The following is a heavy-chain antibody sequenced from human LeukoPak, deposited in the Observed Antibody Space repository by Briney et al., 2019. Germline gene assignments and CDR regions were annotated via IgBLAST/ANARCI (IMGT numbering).Heavy chain of an antibody. V-gene: IGHV3-15*07. Sequence: GGSLRLSCAASGFTFSNAWMNWVRQAPGKGLEWVGRIKSKTDGGTTDYAAPVKGRFTISRDDSKNTLYLQMNSLKTEDTAVYYCTTLFGVVTGLIVDYRGQGTLVTVSS. J-gene: IGHJ4*02. D-gene: IGHD3-3*01. CDR2: IKSKTDGGTT. CDR3: TTLFGVVTGLIVDY. CDR1: GFTFSNAW.